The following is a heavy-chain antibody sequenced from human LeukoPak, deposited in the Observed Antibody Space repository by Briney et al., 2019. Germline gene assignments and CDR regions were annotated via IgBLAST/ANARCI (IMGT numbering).Heavy chain of an antibody. D-gene: IGHD3-10*01. CDR1: GYTFTTYG. CDR3: ARGRLGSYYNGDY. Sequence: ASVKVACKASGYTFTTYGISWVRQAPGQGLEWMGWISTYNGNTNYAQKFQGRVTITTDTTTSTAYMELRSVRSDDTAVYFCARGRLGSYYNGDYWGQGTLVTVSS. J-gene: IGHJ4*02. V-gene: IGHV1-18*01. CDR2: ISTYNGNT.